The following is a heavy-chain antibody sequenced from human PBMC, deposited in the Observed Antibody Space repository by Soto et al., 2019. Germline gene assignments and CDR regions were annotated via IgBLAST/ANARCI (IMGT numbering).Heavy chain of an antibody. D-gene: IGHD4-4*01. J-gene: IGHJ4*02. CDR2: ISPYTGDI. V-gene: IGHV1-18*04. CDR3: AREMTTMTCFDY. Sequence: ASVKVSCKASGYTFINYHIAWMRQAPGQGLEWMGWISPYTGDIKYAPKFQGRVTMTTDTSTTTAYMDLRSLRSDDTAVYYCAREMTTMTCFDYWGQGTLVTVSS. CDR1: GYTFINYH.